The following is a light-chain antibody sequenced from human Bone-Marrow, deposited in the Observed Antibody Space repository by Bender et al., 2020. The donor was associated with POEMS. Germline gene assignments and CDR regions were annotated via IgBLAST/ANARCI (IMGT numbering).Light chain of an antibody. J-gene: IGLJ1*01. CDR2: EVT. Sequence: QSVLTQPPSVSGAPGQRVTFSCTGTSSDASLSNLVSWYQHHPGKAPRLMIYEVTKRPSGVSSRFSASNFGNTASLTISGLQAEDEADYYCSSYAGSNNYVFGTGTKVTVL. CDR1: SSDASLSNL. V-gene: IGLV2-23*02. CDR3: SSYAGSNNYV.